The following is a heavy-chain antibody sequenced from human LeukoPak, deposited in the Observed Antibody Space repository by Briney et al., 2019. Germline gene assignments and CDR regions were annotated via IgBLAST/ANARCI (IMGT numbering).Heavy chain of an antibody. CDR2: INHSGST. V-gene: IGHV4-34*01. CDR1: GGSFSGYY. CDR3: ARQVSYYYGSGSYYSWFDP. Sequence: SETLSLTCAVYGGSFSGYYWSWIRQPPGKGLEWIGEINHSGSTNYNPSLKSRVTISVDTSRNQFSLKLSSVAAADTAVYYCARQVSYYYGSGSYYSWFDPWGQGTLVTVSS. D-gene: IGHD3-10*01. J-gene: IGHJ5*02.